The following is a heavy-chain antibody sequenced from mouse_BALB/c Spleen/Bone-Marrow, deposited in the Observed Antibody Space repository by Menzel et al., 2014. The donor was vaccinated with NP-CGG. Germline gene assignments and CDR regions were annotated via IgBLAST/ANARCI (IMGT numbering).Heavy chain of an antibody. Sequence: VHLVESGAELAKPGASVKMSCKASGYTFTSFWMHWVKQRPGQGLEWIGYINPSTGYTEHNQKFKDKATLTADKSSSTAYMQLSSLTSEDSAVYYCARGVRGYDGFAYWGQGTLVTVSA. CDR3: ARGVRGYDGFAY. V-gene: IGHV1-7*01. CDR1: GYTFTSFW. D-gene: IGHD2-2*01. CDR2: INPSTGYT. J-gene: IGHJ3*01.